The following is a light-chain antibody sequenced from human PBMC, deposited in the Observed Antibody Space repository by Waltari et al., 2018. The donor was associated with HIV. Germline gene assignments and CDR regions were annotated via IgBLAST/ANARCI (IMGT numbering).Light chain of an antibody. CDR2: NED. CDR3: ATWDDSLKGVV. Sequence: QSVMTQPPSVSGTPGQRVTISCSGSSSNIGSNTVSWYQQYPGTAPKVTIYNEDQWPEGVPDRFSCSKSGTSASLAISGLQAEDEADYYCATWDDSLKGVVFGGGTKLTVL. V-gene: IGLV1-44*01. CDR1: SSNIGSNT. J-gene: IGLJ3*02.